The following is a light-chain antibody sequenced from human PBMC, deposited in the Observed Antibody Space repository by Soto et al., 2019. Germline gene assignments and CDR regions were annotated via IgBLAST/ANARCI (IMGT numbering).Light chain of an antibody. Sequence: QSVLTQPASVSGSPGQSITISCTGTTSDVGGYDYVSWYQHHPGKAPKLILYEVTHRPSGLSSRFSGSKSGNTASLTISGLQADDEDEYYCSSYSNTDTLFVFGSGTKVTVL. CDR2: EVT. J-gene: IGLJ1*01. CDR3: SSYSNTDTLFV. CDR1: TSDVGGYDY. V-gene: IGLV2-14*01.